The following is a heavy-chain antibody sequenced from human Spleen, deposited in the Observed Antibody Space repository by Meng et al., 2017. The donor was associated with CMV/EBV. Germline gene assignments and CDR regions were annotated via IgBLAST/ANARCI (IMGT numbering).Heavy chain of an antibody. CDR1: GESLSGYY. CDR3: AREYNPLIPIFGVGATETGPRYNWLDP. J-gene: IGHJ5*02. CDR2: INHSGSA. Sequence: SETLSLTCVVYGESLSGYYWSWIRQPPGKGLEWIGEINHSGSANYNPSLKSRVAISVDTSQNQFSLELSSVTAADTAVYYCAREYNPLIPIFGVGATETGPRYNWLDPWGQGTLVTVSS. V-gene: IGHV4-34*01. D-gene: IGHD3-3*01.